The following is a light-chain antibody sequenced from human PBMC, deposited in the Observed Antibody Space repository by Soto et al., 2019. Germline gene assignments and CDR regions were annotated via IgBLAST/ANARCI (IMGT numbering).Light chain of an antibody. V-gene: IGLV2-14*01. CDR1: SSDIGGYDY. J-gene: IGLJ3*02. CDR2: GVT. Sequence: QSVLTQPASVSGSPGQSITITCTGTSSDIGGYDYVSWYQHHPGKAPKVIIYGVTNRPSGVSHRFSGSKSANTASLTISGLQAEDEADYFCSSFAGNNNLVFGGGTKLTVL. CDR3: SSFAGNNNLV.